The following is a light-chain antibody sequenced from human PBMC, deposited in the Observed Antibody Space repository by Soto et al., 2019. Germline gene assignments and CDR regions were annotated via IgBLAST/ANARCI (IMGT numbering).Light chain of an antibody. V-gene: IGLV2-11*01. CDR3: TSWTTNNIPYV. CDR1: SSDVGGYNY. CDR2: DVS. J-gene: IGLJ1*01. Sequence: QSVLTQPRSVSGSPGQSVTISCTGTSSDVGGYNYVSWYQQHPGKAPKLMIYDVSKRPSGVPDRFSGSKSGSTASLTISGLQTDDEADYYCTSWTTNNIPYVFGTGTKVTVL.